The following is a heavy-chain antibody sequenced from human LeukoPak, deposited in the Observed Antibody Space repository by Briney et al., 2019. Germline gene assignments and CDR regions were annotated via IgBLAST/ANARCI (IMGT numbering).Heavy chain of an antibody. CDR3: AREGFSGYDYRDC. D-gene: IGHD5-12*01. V-gene: IGHV1-18*01. CDR2: ISPYNGNT. CDR1: GYTFTSYG. J-gene: IGHJ4*02. Sequence: ASVKVSCKASGYTFTSYGITWVRQAPGQGLEWVGWISPYNGNTKYAQKFQGRVTMTTDTSTNTAYMELRSLRSDDTAVYYCAREGFSGYDYRDCWGQGTLVTVSS.